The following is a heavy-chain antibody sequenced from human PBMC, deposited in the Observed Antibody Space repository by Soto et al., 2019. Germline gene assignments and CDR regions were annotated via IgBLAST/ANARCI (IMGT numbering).Heavy chain of an antibody. D-gene: IGHD6-13*01. CDR2: IYYSGST. Sequence: PSETLSLTCTVSGGSISSGGYYWSWIRQHPGKGLEWIGYIYYSGSTYYNPSLKSRVTISVDTSKNQFSLKLSSVTAADTAVYYCATGYSSSWYGGYYYYGMDVWGQGTTVTVSS. CDR3: ATGYSSSWYGGYYYYGMDV. J-gene: IGHJ6*02. CDR1: GGSISSGGYY. V-gene: IGHV4-31*03.